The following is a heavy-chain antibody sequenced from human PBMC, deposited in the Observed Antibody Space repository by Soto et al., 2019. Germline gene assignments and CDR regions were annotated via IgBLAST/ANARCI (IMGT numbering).Heavy chain of an antibody. D-gene: IGHD6-19*01. Sequence: SETLSLTCAVYGGSFSGYFWNWIRQTPGKGLEWIGKVNHNGRNNYNPSLKSRVTISSDMSKNQISLKLTSVTAADTAVYYCARGGSSDWQVAFDFWGQGTMVT. CDR2: VNHNGRN. CDR3: ARGGSSDWQVAFDF. CDR1: GGSFSGYF. J-gene: IGHJ3*01. V-gene: IGHV4-34*01.